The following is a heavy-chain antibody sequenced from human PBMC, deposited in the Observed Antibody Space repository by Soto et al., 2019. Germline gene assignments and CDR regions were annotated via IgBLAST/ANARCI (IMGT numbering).Heavy chain of an antibody. CDR1: GYTFTGYY. CDR2: INPNSGGT. J-gene: IGHJ5*02. D-gene: IGHD5-18*01. CDR3: ARDLLRGKTAMVIVFNWFDP. Sequence: ASVKVSCKASGYTFTGYYMHWVRQAPGQGLEWMGWINPNSGGTNYAQKFQGWVTMTRDTSISTAYMELSRLRSDDTAVYYCARDLLRGKTAMVIVFNWFDPGGEETLVTVP. V-gene: IGHV1-2*04.